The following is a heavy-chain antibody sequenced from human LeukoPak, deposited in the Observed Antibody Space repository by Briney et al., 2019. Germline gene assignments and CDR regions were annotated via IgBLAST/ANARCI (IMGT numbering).Heavy chain of an antibody. V-gene: IGHV4-34*01. D-gene: IGHD3-9*01. CDR2: INHSGST. CDR3: ARGLTRWFDP. J-gene: IGHJ5*02. Sequence: SETLSLTCAVYGGSFSGYYWSWIRQPPGKGLEWIGEINHSGSTNYNPSLKSRVTISVDTSKNQFSLKLSSVTAADTAVYYCARGLTRWFDPWGQGTLVTVSS. CDR1: GGSFSGYY.